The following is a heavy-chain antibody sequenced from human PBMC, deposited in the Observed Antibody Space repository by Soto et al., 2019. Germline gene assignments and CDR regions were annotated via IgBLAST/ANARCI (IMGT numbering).Heavy chain of an antibody. D-gene: IGHD3-10*01. CDR3: ARGDRGGSGSPASYYYSGWDV. CDR2: ISAGGDMT. Sequence: DVQLLESGGHWVQPGGSLRLSCSASGFTLSSYAMSWVRQALGKGLEWVSSISAGGDMTYNSDSVRGRFTISRDNSNNALFLQMHNLRIEDTALYYCARGDRGGSGSPASYYYSGWDVWGQGATVIVS. V-gene: IGHV3-23*01. J-gene: IGHJ6*02. CDR1: GFTLSSYA.